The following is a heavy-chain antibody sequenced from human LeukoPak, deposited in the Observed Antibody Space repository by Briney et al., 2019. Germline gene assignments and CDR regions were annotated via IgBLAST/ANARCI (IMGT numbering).Heavy chain of an antibody. CDR2: ISSSSSYI. Sequence: PGGSLRLSRAASGFTFSSYSMNWVRQAPGKGLEWVSSISSSSSYIYYADSVKGRFTISRDNAKNSLYLQMNSLRAEDTAVYYCARVGYDFWSGTYGMDVWGQGTTVTVSS. CDR3: ARVGYDFWSGTYGMDV. CDR1: GFTFSSYS. V-gene: IGHV3-21*01. J-gene: IGHJ6*02. D-gene: IGHD3-3*01.